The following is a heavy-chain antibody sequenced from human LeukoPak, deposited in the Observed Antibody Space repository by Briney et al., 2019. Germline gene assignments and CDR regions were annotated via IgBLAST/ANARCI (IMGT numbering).Heavy chain of an antibody. D-gene: IGHD6-13*01. Sequence: GESLKISCKGSGYTFTTYWIGWVRQMPGKGLEWVGFIYPGDSDPRYSPSFQGQVTISADKSISTAYLQWSSLKASDSAMYYCARHGLGSSWFGFDYWGQGTLVTVSS. CDR1: GYTFTTYW. CDR2: IYPGDSDP. CDR3: ARHGLGSSWFGFDY. J-gene: IGHJ4*02. V-gene: IGHV5-51*01.